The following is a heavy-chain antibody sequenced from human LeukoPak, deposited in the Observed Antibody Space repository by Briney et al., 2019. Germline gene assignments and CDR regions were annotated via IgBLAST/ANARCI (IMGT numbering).Heavy chain of an antibody. CDR1: GLTFSNYA. V-gene: IGHV3-23*01. J-gene: IGHJ4*02. CDR2: LSGSGGST. D-gene: IGHD2-2*01. CDR3: ATTSARSCSSTSCYSDY. Sequence: GGSLTLSCPASGLTFSNYATSWVRQAPREGLGWVSALSGSGGSTYYADSVKGRFTISRDNSKNTLYLQMNSLRAEDTALYYCATTSARSCSSTSCYSDYWGQGTLVTVSS.